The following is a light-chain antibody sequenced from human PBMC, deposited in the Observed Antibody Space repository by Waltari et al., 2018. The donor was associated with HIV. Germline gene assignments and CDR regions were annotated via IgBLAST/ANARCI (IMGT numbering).Light chain of an antibody. CDR2: NTN. V-gene: IGLV8-61*01. J-gene: IGLJ2*01. CDR1: SGSVSTTYY. Sequence: QTVVTQETSFSVSPGGTVTLPCGLSSGSVSTTYYPSWYQHTPGQAPRTLIYNTNTRSSGVPDRFSGSILGNKAALNITGAQADDECDYYCVLYMGSGISVFGGGTKLTVL. CDR3: VLYMGSGISV.